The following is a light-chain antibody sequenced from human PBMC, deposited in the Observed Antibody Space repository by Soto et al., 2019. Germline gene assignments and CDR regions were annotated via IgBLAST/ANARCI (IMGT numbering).Light chain of an antibody. CDR1: QSISSN. V-gene: IGKV3-15*01. CDR2: AAS. J-gene: IGKJ4*01. CDR3: QQYNNWTPLT. Sequence: EIVMAQSPATLSVSPGERVTLSCRASQSISSNLAWYQQKPGQAPRLLIYAASTRATGIPARFSGSGSHTQFTLTISSLQSEDFAVYYCQQYNNWTPLTFGGGTKVESK.